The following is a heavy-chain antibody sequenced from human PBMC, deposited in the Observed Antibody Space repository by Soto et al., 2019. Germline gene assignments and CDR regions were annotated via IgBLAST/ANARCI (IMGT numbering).Heavy chain of an antibody. CDR3: ARGVRYGSGSYIAR. CDR2: INHSGST. D-gene: IGHD3-10*01. J-gene: IGHJ5*02. Sequence: QVQLQQWGAGLLKPSETLSLTCAVYGGSFSGYYWSWIRQPPGKGLGWIGEINHSGSTHYNPSLNRRILISVDSSQSQFSLKLSSVTAADTAVYYCARGVRYGSGSYIARWGQGTLVTVSS. CDR1: GGSFSGYY. V-gene: IGHV4-34*01.